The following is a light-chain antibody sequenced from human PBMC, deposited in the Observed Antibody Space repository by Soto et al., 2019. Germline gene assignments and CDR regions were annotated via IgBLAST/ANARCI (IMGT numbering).Light chain of an antibody. CDR1: QSISSY. CDR2: AAS. Sequence: DIQMTQSPSSLSASVGDRVTITCRASQSISSYLNWYQQKPGKAPKLLIYAASSLQSGVPSRFSGSGSGTDFTLTISSLQPEDFATYYCQQSYCTPPITFGQGTRLEI. CDR3: QQSYCTPPIT. V-gene: IGKV1-39*01. J-gene: IGKJ5*01.